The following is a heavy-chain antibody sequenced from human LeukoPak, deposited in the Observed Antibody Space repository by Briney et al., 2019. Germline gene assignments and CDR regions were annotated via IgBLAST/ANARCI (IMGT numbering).Heavy chain of an antibody. J-gene: IGHJ4*02. Sequence: PSETLSLTCTVSGGSISSSTYYWGWIRRPPGKGLEWIGSIYYSGSTYYNPSLKSRVTVSVDTSKNQFSLNLSSVTAADTAVYYCARGDHASEYWGQGTLVTVSS. V-gene: IGHV4-39*07. CDR3: ARGDHASEY. CDR1: GGSISSSTYY. CDR2: IYYSGST. D-gene: IGHD3-16*01.